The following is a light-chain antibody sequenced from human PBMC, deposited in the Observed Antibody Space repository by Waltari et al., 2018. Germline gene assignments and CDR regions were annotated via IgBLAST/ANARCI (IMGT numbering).Light chain of an antibody. J-gene: IGLJ3*02. V-gene: IGLV9-49*03. Sequence: LTQPPSASASRGASITLTCTLSSGRTHYKVDWYQQRPGKGPQFLMRVGTDGMLGSKGKGIPDPFSVSASGLNRYLTIEDIQEEDEADYHCGADDGTGNTFVWVFGGGTTLSVL. CDR2: VGTDGMLG. CDR1: SGRTHYK. CDR3: GADDGTGNTFVWV.